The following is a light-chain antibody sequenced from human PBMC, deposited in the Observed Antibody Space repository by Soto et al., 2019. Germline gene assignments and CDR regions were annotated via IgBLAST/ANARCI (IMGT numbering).Light chain of an antibody. CDR3: SSYTSSSTPYV. J-gene: IGLJ1*01. Sequence: QSVLTQPASVSVSPGQSITISCPGSSSDVGAYNYVSWYQHHPDKAPKLVIYDVTNRPSGVSNRFSGSKSGNTASLTISGLQAEDEADYYCSSYTSSSTPYVFGTGTKVTVL. CDR2: DVT. CDR1: SSDVGAYNY. V-gene: IGLV2-14*03.